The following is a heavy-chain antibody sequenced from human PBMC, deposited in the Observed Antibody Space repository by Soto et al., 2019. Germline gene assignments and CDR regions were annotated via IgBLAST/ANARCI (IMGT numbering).Heavy chain of an antibody. CDR1: GFTFSTYG. CDR3: ARDPDYGDYVGWFDP. J-gene: IGHJ5*02. Sequence: QVQLVESGGGVVQPGRSLRLSCAASGFTFSTYGMHWVRQAPGKGLEWVAVIWYDGSNKYYADSVKGRLTISRDNSKNTLYLQMNSLRAEDTAVYYCARDPDYGDYVGWFDPWGQGTLVTVSS. V-gene: IGHV3-33*01. CDR2: IWYDGSNK. D-gene: IGHD4-17*01.